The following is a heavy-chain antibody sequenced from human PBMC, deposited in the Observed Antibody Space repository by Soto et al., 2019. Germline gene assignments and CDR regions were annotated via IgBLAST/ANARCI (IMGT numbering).Heavy chain of an antibody. Sequence: VGSLRLSCAASGFSFSDYALSWVRQAPGKGLEWVSVISESGGSTHYADSVRGRFTVSRDNSKNSLSLRMNSLRDEDTAVYFCVKRSPYSSGWYSPIFDYWGQGGLVTVSS. CDR1: GFSFSDYA. CDR3: VKRSPYSSGWYSPIFDY. CDR2: ISESGGST. V-gene: IGHV3-23*01. J-gene: IGHJ4*02. D-gene: IGHD6-13*01.